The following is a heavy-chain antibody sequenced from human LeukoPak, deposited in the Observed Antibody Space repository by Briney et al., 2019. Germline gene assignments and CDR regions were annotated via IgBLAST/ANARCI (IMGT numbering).Heavy chain of an antibody. CDR2: ISYSGST. J-gene: IGHJ4*02. V-gene: IGHV4-59*02. CDR1: GGSVSSYS. D-gene: IGHD6-6*01. Sequence: SETLSLTCTVSGGSVSSYSWSWIRQPPGKGLEWIGYISYSGSTKYSPSLRSRVTMSVDTSKNQFSLKLSSVTSADTAVYYCARVDPDSSSTLEVFDYWGQGTLVTVSS. CDR3: ARVDPDSSSTLEVFDY.